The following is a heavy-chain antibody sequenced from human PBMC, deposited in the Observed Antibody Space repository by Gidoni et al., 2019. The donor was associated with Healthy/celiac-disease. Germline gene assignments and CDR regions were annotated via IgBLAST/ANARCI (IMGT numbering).Heavy chain of an antibody. V-gene: IGHV3-30*18. CDR2: ISYDGSNK. D-gene: IGHD3-10*01. CDR1: GFTFSSYG. Sequence: QVQLVESGGGVVQPGRSLRLSCAASGFTFSSYGMHWVRQAPGKGLEWVAVISYDGSNKYYADSVKGRFTISRDNSKNTLYLQMNSLRAEDTAVYYCAKEGNYYGSGSYRGSYFDYWGQGTLVTVSS. J-gene: IGHJ4*02. CDR3: AKEGNYYGSGSYRGSYFDY.